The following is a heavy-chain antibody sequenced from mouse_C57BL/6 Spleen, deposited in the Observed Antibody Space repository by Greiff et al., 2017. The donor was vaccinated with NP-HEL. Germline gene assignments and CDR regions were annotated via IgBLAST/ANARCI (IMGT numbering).Heavy chain of an antibody. CDR3: ARPRALDGYYDWYFDV. V-gene: IGHV1-26*01. D-gene: IGHD2-3*01. J-gene: IGHJ1*03. CDR1: GYTFTDYY. Sequence: EVQLQQSGPELVKPGASVKISCKASGYTFTDYYMNWVKQSHGKSLEWIGDINPNNGGTSYNQKFKGKATLTVDKSSSTAYMELRSLTSEDSAVYYCARPRALDGYYDWYFDVWGTGTTVTVSS. CDR2: INPNNGGT.